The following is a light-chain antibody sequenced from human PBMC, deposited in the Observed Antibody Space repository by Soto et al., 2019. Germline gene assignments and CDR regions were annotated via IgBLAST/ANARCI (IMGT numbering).Light chain of an antibody. J-gene: IGLJ1*01. CDR2: VDS. CDR3: QVWDTISDHYV. V-gene: IGLV3-21*02. Sequence: SYELTQPPSVSVAPGQTARITCGGNNIESKSVHWYQQRPGQAPVLVIYVDSDRPSGIPDRFSASTSGNTAALTISRVEAGNETEYYCQVWDTISDHYVFGSGTKVTV. CDR1: NIESKS.